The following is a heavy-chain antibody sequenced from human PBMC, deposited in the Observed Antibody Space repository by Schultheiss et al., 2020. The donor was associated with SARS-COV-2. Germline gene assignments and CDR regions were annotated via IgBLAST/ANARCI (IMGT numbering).Heavy chain of an antibody. J-gene: IGHJ6*02. D-gene: IGHD2-2*01. CDR2: IYYSGST. V-gene: IGHV4-31*03. CDR3: ARGPPYLYYYYYGMDV. Sequence: SETLSLTCTVSGGSISSGGYYWSWIRQHPGKGLEWIGYIYYSGSTYYNPSLKSRVTISVDTSKNQFSLKLSSVTAADTAVYYCARGPPYLYYYYYGMDVWGQGTTVTVSS. CDR1: GGSISSGGYY.